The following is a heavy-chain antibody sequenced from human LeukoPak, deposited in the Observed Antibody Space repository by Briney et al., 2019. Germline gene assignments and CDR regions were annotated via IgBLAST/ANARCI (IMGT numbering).Heavy chain of an antibody. Sequence: SGPTLLTPTQTLTLTCTFSGFSLTTSGVGVGWIRQPPGEALEWLALIYSNDDRRYSPSLKSRLTIAKDTSRNQVVLTMTNMDPVDTATYCCAHRHSSSFDYWGQGTLVTVSS. V-gene: IGHV2-5*01. D-gene: IGHD6-6*01. CDR2: IYSNDDR. CDR1: GFSLTTSGVG. J-gene: IGHJ4*02. CDR3: AHRHSSSFDY.